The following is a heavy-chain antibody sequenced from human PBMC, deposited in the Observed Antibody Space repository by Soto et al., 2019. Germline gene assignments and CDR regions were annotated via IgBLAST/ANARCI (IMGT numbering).Heavy chain of an antibody. V-gene: IGHV3-23*01. CDR3: AKDRWGRLVLIVATIANAFDI. D-gene: IGHD5-12*01. CDR2: ISGSGGST. CDR1: GFTFSSYA. Sequence: GGSLRLSCAASGFTFSSYAMSWVRQAPGKGLEWVSAISGSGGSTYYADSVKGRFTISRDNSKNTLYLQMDSLRAEDTAVYYCAKDRWGRLVLIVATIANAFDIWGQGTMVT. J-gene: IGHJ3*02.